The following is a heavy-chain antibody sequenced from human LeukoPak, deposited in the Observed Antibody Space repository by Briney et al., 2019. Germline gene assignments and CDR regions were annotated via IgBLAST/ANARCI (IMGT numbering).Heavy chain of an antibody. Sequence: GGSLRLSCLASGFTFSNSWMTWVRQAPGRGLEWVANIKEDGSDKQYVDSVRGRFTISRDNAKKSVSLQMDGLRAEDTGVYHCVRESDVWSGPGIGRPLDVWGNGTTVTVSS. CDR1: GFTFSNSW. CDR3: VRESDVWSGPGIGRPLDV. V-gene: IGHV3-7*01. CDR2: IKEDGSDK. J-gene: IGHJ6*04. D-gene: IGHD3-3*01.